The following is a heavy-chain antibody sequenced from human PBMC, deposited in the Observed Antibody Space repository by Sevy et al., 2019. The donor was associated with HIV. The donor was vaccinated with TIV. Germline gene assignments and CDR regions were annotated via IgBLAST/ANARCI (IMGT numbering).Heavy chain of an antibody. Sequence: SETLSLTCTVSGASITSLYWNWIRQPPGKGLEWIANIYYNAHINYNPSLKSRVTLSLDTSKNQFSLRLSSVTAADTAMYYCAGENAWGRGYSWGQGTLVTVSS. V-gene: IGHV4-59*08. J-gene: IGHJ4*02. CDR1: GASITSLY. CDR3: AGENAWGRGYS. CDR2: IYYNAHI. D-gene: IGHD1-26*01.